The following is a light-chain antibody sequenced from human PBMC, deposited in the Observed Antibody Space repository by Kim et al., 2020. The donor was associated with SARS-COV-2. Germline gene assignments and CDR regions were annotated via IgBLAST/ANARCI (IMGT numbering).Light chain of an antibody. CDR3: QQYSTYSYT. CDR1: QSISTW. V-gene: IGKV1-5*03. Sequence: DIQMTQSPSTLSASVGDRVTITCRASQSISTWLAWYQQKPGEAPKFLIYKASSLESGVPSRFSGSGSGTEFTLTISSLQPDDFATYYCQQYSTYSYTFGQGTKLEI. J-gene: IGKJ2*01. CDR2: KAS.